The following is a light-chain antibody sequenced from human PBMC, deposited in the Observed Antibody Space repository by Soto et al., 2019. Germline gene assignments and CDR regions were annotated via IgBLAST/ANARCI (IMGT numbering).Light chain of an antibody. V-gene: IGKV2-28*01. J-gene: IGKJ4*01. CDR2: SVS. CDR1: QSPLHSHGNTY. CDR3: MNAVQTLT. Sequence: DIVMTQSPLSLAVTLGEPASISCRSSQSPLHSHGNTYLDWYLQKPGQSPQLLIYSVSFRASGVPDRFSGSGSDTDFTLKISRVEAEDVGVYYCMNAVQTLTFGRGTRVEIK.